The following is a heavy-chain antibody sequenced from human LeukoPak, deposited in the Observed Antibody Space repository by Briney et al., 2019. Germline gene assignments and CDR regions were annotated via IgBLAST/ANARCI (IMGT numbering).Heavy chain of an antibody. CDR2: IYSSGTT. CDR1: GGSISSYY. Sequence: SETLSLTCTVSGGSISSYYWSWIPQPPGRGLEWIGYIYSSGTTNYNPSLKSRVTIPVDTSKSQFSLKLSSVTAADTAVYYCARGPTKNYFDSWGQGTVVTVSS. V-gene: IGHV4-59*01. J-gene: IGHJ4*02. CDR3: ARGPTKNYFDS.